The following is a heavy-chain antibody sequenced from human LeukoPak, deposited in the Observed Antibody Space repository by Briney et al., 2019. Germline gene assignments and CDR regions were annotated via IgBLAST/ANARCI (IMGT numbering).Heavy chain of an antibody. CDR2: IKPGDSDT. J-gene: IGHJ5*02. CDR3: ARGNNENYYDWFDP. Sequence: GESLKISCKGSGYKFTSYWIGWVRQMPGKGLEWMGLIKPGDSDTRYSPSFQGQVTISADKSVSTAYLQWSRLKASDTAMYYCARGNNENYYDWFDPRGQGTLVTVSS. D-gene: IGHD3-22*01. V-gene: IGHV5-51*01. CDR1: GYKFTSYW.